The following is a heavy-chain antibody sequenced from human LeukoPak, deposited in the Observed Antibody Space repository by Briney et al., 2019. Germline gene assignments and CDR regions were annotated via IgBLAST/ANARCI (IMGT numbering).Heavy chain of an antibody. CDR1: GASTSSYY. CDR3: AHSKRGGGYYINAFAV. CDR2: SDIGGNA. V-gene: IGHV4-4*09. D-gene: IGHD1-26*01. J-gene: IGHJ3*01. Sequence: PAETLSITSTISGASTSSYYWSWIRLRAGKGLDWIGYSDIGGNANNIPSLKGRVSISIDTSESQFSLMLTSVTAADTAIYFCAHSKRGGGYYINAFAVWGQGALVTISS.